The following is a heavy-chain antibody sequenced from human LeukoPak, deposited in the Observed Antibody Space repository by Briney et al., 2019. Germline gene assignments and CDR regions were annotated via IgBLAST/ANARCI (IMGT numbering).Heavy chain of an antibody. CDR1: GLTFSSYS. Sequence: PGGSLRLSCAASGLTFSSYSMNWVRQAPGKGLEWVSVIYSGGSTYYADSVKGRFTISRDNSKNTLYLQMNSLRAEDTAVYYCARDSLWFGARLGYYYYYYMDVWGKGTTVTISS. J-gene: IGHJ6*03. CDR2: IYSGGST. CDR3: ARDSLWFGARLGYYYYYYMDV. D-gene: IGHD3-10*01. V-gene: IGHV3-66*01.